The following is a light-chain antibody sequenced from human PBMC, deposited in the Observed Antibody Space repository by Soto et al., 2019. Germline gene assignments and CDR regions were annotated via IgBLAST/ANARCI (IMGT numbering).Light chain of an antibody. V-gene: IGKV3-20*01. CDR2: GAS. CDR1: QSVSSSY. CDR3: QQYGSSPHT. Sequence: EIVLTQSPGTLSLSPGERATLSCRASQSVSSSYLAWYQHKPGQAPRLIIYGASSRANGIPDRFSGSGSGTDFTLTISRLEPEDFAVYYCQQYGSSPHTFGQGTKLEIK. J-gene: IGKJ2*01.